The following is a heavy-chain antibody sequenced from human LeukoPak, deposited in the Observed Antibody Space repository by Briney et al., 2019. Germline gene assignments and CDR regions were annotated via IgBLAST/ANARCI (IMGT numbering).Heavy chain of an antibody. J-gene: IGHJ4*02. CDR1: GFTFSSYS. CDR3: AKDWQEYSSGWGSSYED. CDR2: ISSSSSYI. V-gene: IGHV3-21*04. D-gene: IGHD6-19*01. Sequence: NPGGSLRLSCAASGFTFSSYSMNWVRQAPGKGLEWVSSISSSSSYIYYADSVKGRFTISRDNAKNSLYLQMNSLRAEDTAVYYCAKDWQEYSSGWGSSYEDWGQGTLVTVSS.